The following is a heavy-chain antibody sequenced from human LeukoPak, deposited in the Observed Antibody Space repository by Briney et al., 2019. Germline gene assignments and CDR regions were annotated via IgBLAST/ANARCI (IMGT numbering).Heavy chain of an antibody. CDR1: GGSISSTNYF. CDR2: IYYDDRT. CDR3: ARRVYCTGGACRNWYFDL. V-gene: IGHV4-39*01. J-gene: IGHJ2*01. D-gene: IGHD2-8*02. Sequence: SETLSLTCNVSGGSISSTNYFWGWIRQPPGKGLEWIGSIYYDDRTYYNPSLQSRLTISVDTSKNQFSLRLSSVTAADTAVYYCARRVYCTGGACRNWYFDLWGRGTLVTVSS.